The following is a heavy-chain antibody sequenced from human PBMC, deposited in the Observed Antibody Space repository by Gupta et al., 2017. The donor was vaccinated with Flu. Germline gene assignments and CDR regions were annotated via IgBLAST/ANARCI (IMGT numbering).Heavy chain of an antibody. CDR3: ASRAARTREFDY. J-gene: IGHJ4*02. CDR2: IIPIFGTA. V-gene: IGHV1-69*06. D-gene: IGHD6-6*01. Sequence: QVQLVQPGAEVKKPGSSVKVSCKASGGTFSSYAISWVRQAPGQGLEWMGGIIPIFGTANDAQKFQGRVTITADKSTRTAYMELRRMRXEXTAVYYXASRAARTREFDYGGQGTMVTVFS. CDR1: GGTFSSYA.